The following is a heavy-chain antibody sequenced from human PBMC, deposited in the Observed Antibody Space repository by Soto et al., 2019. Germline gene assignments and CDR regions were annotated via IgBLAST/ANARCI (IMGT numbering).Heavy chain of an antibody. Sequence: QVQLVQSGAEVKKPGSSVKVSCKASGGTFGSYAISWVRQAPGQGLEWMGGIIPIPGTANYAQKFQGRVTIAAAESTSTAYLELRSLRSEDTAVYYCARSQGSSTSLEIYYYYYYGMDVWGQGTTVTVSS. V-gene: IGHV1-69*01. J-gene: IGHJ6*02. D-gene: IGHD2-2*01. CDR1: GGTFGSYA. CDR2: IIPIPGTA. CDR3: ARSQGSSTSLEIYYYYYYGMDV.